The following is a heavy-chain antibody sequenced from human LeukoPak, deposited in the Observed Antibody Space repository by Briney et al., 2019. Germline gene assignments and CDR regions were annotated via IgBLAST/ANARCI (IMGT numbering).Heavy chain of an antibody. CDR1: GGTFSSYA. CDR2: IIPILGIA. Sequence: ASVKVSCKASGGTFSSYAISWVRQAPGQGLEWMGRIIPILGIANYAQKFQGRVTITADKSTSTAYMELSSLRSEDTAVYYCASHQRGSGYGAETFDYWGQGTLVTVSS. J-gene: IGHJ4*02. CDR3: ASHQRGSGYGAETFDY. V-gene: IGHV1-69*04. D-gene: IGHD5-12*01.